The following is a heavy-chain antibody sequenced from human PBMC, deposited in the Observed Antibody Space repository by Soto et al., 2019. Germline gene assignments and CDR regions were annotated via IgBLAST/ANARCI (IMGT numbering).Heavy chain of an antibody. V-gene: IGHV3-30*03. CDR1: GFTFSSFG. J-gene: IGHJ4*02. CDR3: ARLLREGILRATTPLGY. CDR2: ISFDGSNE. Sequence: QVQLVESGGGVVQPGGSLRVSCAASGFTFSSFGMHWVRQAPGKGLEWVAAISFDGSNEFYADSVKGRFIVSRDNSENTLSLQMNSLTTEDTAVYYCARLLREGILRATTPLGYWGQGTLVTVSS. D-gene: IGHD1-26*01.